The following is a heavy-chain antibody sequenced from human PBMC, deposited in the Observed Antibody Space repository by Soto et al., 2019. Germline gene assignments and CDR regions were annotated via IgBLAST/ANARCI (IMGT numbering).Heavy chain of an antibody. D-gene: IGHD2-2*01. Sequence: SCAASRFLYSYAVMGGVRKSPGKGLEWVARIKSQSDGGATEYAAVVKGRFTISRDESNNAVYLQMDSLTSDDTGFYYCLTDPIKLGSYAYWGQGTPVPVSS. J-gene: IGHJ4*02. CDR1: RFLYSYAV. CDR3: LTDPIKLGSYAY. CDR2: IKSQSDGGAT. V-gene: IGHV3-15*01.